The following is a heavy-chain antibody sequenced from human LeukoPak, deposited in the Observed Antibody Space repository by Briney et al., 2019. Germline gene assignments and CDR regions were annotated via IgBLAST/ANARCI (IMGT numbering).Heavy chain of an antibody. J-gene: IGHJ4*02. D-gene: IGHD2-15*01. CDR2: FSLAVI. Sequence: GGALRLSPAAPGFTFTVFAMTSVRPAPGKGLERGSTFSLAVILSADSVKGRFVISRDDSMSTLFLKMNSLRVEDTAIYYCAKDYARGGCSLAHCNPIDSWGQGTLVTVSS. V-gene: IGHV3-23*01. CDR3: AKDYARGGCSLAHCNPIDS. CDR1: GFTFTVFA.